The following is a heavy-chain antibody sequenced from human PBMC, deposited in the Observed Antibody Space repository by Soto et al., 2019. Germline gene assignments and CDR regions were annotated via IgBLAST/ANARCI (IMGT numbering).Heavy chain of an antibody. CDR1: GESFSGYS. CDR2: INQSGST. Sequence: QVQLQQWGAGLLKPSETLSLTCAVYGESFSGYSWSWIRQPPGKGPEWLGEINQSGSTNYNPSLKSRVTISLDTSKNQFSLRLSSVTAADSAIYYCATLISDYWGQGTLVIVSS. D-gene: IGHD2-15*01. J-gene: IGHJ4*02. V-gene: IGHV4-34*01. CDR3: ATLISDY.